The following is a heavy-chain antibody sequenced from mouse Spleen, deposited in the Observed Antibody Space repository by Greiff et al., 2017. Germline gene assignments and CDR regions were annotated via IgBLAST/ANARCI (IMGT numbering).Heavy chain of an antibody. CDR1: GFTFSSYG. V-gene: IGHV5-6*01. CDR2: ISSGGSYT. Sequence: EVKLVESGGDLVKPGGSLKLSCAASGFTFSSYGMSWVRQTPDKRLEWVATISSGGSYTYYPDSVKGRFTISRDNAKNTLYLRMSSLKSEDTAMYYCAREEYYADYWGQGTTLTVSS. J-gene: IGHJ2*01. CDR3: AREEYYADY.